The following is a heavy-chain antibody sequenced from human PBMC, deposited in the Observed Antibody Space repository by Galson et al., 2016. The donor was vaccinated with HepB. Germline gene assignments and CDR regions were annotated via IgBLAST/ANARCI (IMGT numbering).Heavy chain of an antibody. CDR2: IYGGGST. V-gene: IGHV3-53*01. J-gene: IGHJ4*02. CDR3: ARGGYDFQHPLTFDS. Sequence: SLRLSCAASGFTVSRKYMSWVRQAPGKGLEWVSVIYGGGSTYYADSVKGRFTISRDNSKNTLYLQMNSLRAEDTAVYYCARGGYDFQHPLTFDSWGQGTLVTVSS. CDR1: GFTVSRKY. D-gene: IGHD5-12*01.